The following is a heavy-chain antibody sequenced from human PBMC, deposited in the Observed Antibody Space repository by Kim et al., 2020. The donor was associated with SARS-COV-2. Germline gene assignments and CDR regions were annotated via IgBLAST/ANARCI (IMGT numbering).Heavy chain of an antibody. Sequence: GGSLRLSCEASGFTLSSYTMHWVRQAPGKGLEWVSYISGSGDVISYADSVKGRFTISRDNAKNSLHLQMNSLRGEDTAVYYCARDMPYFEYFWGQSTLDYWGQGTLVIVSS. CDR2: ISGSGDVI. CDR3: ARDMPYFEYFWGQSTLDY. D-gene: IGHD3-16*01. CDR1: GFTLSSYT. J-gene: IGHJ4*02. V-gene: IGHV3-48*01.